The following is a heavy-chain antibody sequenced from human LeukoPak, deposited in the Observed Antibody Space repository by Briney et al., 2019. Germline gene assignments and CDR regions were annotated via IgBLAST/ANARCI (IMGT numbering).Heavy chain of an antibody. J-gene: IGHJ4*02. CDR1: GFTFSSYA. CDR3: ARGWGIIGAPGTPFDY. D-gene: IGHD6-13*01. Sequence: GGSLRLSCAASGFTFSSYAMHWVRQAPGKGLEWVAVISYNGSVRYFADSVKGRFTISRDNSKNTLYLQMNGLRPEDTAVYYCARGWGIIGAPGTPFDYWGQGTLVTVSS. V-gene: IGHV3-30-3*01. CDR2: ISYNGSVR.